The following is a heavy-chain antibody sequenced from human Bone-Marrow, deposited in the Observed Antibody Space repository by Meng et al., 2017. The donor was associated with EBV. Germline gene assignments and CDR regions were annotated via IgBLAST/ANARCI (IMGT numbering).Heavy chain of an antibody. CDR1: GGSFSGYY. V-gene: IGHV4-34*01. Sequence: QVQLQQWGAGLLKPSETLSLTCAVYGGSFSGYYWSWIRQPPGKGLEWIGEINHSGSTNYNPSLKSRVTISVDTSKNQFSLILTSVTAADTAIYYCARGVIGARGAVPLLKKGAPYFNYWGQGTMVTVYS. J-gene: IGHJ4*02. CDR2: INHSGST. CDR3: ARGVIGARGAVPLLKKGAPYFNY. D-gene: IGHD3-22*01.